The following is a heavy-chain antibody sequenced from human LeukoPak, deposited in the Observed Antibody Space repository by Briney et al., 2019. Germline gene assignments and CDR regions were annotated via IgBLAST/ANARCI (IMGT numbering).Heavy chain of an antibody. CDR2: ISTSSSYI. V-gene: IGHV3-21*01. J-gene: IGHJ6*03. CDR3: ARAHGAGGLGYQYMDV. CDR1: GFTLSSYS. D-gene: IGHD2-2*01. Sequence: GGSLRLSCAASGFTLSSYSMHWVRQAPGKGLEWVSSISTSSSYIYYADSVKGRFTISRDNAKNSLFLQMNCLRAEDTAAYYCARAHGAGGLGYQYMDVWGKGTTVTISS.